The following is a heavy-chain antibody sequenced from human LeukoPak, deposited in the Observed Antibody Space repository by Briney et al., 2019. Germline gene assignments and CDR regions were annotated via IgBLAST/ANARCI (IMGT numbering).Heavy chain of an antibody. V-gene: IGHV4-34*01. CDR2: INHSGST. D-gene: IGHD2-15*01. J-gene: IGHJ6*03. CDR1: GGSFSGYY. Sequence: NPSETLSLTCAVYGGSFSGYYWSWIRQPPGKGLEWIGEINHSGSTNYNPSLKSRVTISVDTSKNQFSLKLSSVTAADTAVYYCARGVRYCSGGSCYSYYYYYMDVWGKGTTVTVSS. CDR3: ARGVRYCSGGSCYSYYYYYMDV.